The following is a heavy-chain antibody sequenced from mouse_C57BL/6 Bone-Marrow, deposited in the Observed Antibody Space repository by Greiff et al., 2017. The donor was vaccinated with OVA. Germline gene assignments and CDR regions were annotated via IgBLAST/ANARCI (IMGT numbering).Heavy chain of an antibody. CDR1: GFTFSSYG. Sequence: EVQGVESGGDLVKPGGSLKLSCAASGFTFSSYGMSWVRQTPDKRLEWVATISSGGSYTYYPDSVKGRFTISRDNAKNTLYLQMSSLKSEDTAMXYCARWLLRAWCAYCGQGTLVTVSA. CDR2: ISSGGSYT. CDR3: ARWLLRAWCAY. J-gene: IGHJ3*01. D-gene: IGHD2-3*01. V-gene: IGHV5-6*01.